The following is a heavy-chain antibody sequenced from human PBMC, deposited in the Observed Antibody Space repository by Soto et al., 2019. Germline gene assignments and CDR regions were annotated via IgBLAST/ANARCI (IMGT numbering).Heavy chain of an antibody. CDR1: GGSISSGDYY. V-gene: IGHV4-30-4*01. CDR3: ARVEDESGGLCDY. D-gene: IGHD2-15*01. CDR2: IYYSGST. Sequence: QVQLQESGPGLVKPSQTLSLTWTVSGGSISSGDYYWSWISQPPGKGLEWIGYIYYSGSTYYNPSLKSRVTISVDTSKNQFSLKLSSVTAADTAVYYCARVEDESGGLCDYWGQGTLVTVSS. J-gene: IGHJ4*02.